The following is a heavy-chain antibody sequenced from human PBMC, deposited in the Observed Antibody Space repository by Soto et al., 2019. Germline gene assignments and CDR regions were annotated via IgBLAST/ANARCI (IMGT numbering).Heavy chain of an antibody. V-gene: IGHV1-18*01. CDR3: ARGGTPIAY. J-gene: IGHJ4*02. CDR1: GYTFTNFG. CDR2: ISAYNGNP. Sequence: QVHLVQSGAEVKKPGASVKDPCKPPGYTFTNFGIGGVRKAPGQGLEWMGWISAYNGNPNYAQNFQGRVTMTTDTSTSTAYMDLRSLRSDDTTVYYCARGGTPIAYWAQGTLVTVSS. D-gene: IGHD3-16*01.